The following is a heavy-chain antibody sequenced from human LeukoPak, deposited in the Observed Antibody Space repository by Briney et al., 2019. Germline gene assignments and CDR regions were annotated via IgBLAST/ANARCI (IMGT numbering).Heavy chain of an antibody. V-gene: IGHV4-39*07. CDR1: GGSISSSSYY. CDR2: IYHSGST. Sequence: SETLSLTCTVSGGSISSSSYYWGWIRQPPGKGLEWIGNIYHSGSTYYKPSLKSRVTISVDTSKNQFSLKLSSVTPADTAMHYCARGYSSGWSWVDYWGQGPLVTVSS. D-gene: IGHD6-19*01. J-gene: IGHJ4*02. CDR3: ARGYSSGWSWVDY.